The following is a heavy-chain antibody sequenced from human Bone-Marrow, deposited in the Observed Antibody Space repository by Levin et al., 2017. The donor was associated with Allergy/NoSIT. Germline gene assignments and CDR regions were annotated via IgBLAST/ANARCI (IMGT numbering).Heavy chain of an antibody. V-gene: IGHV3-30-3*01. CDR1: GFTFSSYA. CDR2: ISHDGSNK. D-gene: IGHD5-24*01. J-gene: IGHJ4*02. CDR3: VGESGDGYNKWGLIDS. Sequence: GESLKISCAASGFTFSSYAMHWVRQAPGKGLEWVAVISHDGSNKYYRDSVKGRCTISRDSSKNTLYLQMNSLRVDDTAVYYCVGESGDGYNKWGLIDSWGQGTLVTVSS.